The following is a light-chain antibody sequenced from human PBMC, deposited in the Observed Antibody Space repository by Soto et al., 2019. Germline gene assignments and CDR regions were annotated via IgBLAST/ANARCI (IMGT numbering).Light chain of an antibody. Sequence: GLTQSPGTLSLSPGERATLSCMASQGVSNNYLAWYQQKPGQAPRLLIYGASNRATGIPDRFSGSESGTDFTLTISRLEPEDLAVYYCQQYGKSPLTFGGGTKVDIK. J-gene: IGKJ4*01. V-gene: IGKV3-20*01. CDR2: GAS. CDR3: QQYGKSPLT. CDR1: QGVSNNY.